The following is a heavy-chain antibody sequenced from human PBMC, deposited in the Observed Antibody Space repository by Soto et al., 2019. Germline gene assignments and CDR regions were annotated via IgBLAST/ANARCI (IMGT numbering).Heavy chain of an antibody. CDR3: ARSSAGIAARLFDY. J-gene: IGHJ4*02. CDR2: INHSGST. D-gene: IGHD6-6*01. CDR1: GGSFSGYY. V-gene: IGHV4-34*01. Sequence: QVQLQQWGAGLLKPSETLSLTCAVYGGSFSGYYWSWIRQPPGKGLEWIGEINHSGSTNYNPSLKSRVTIAVDTSKNQFSLKLSSVTAADRAVYYCARSSAGIAARLFDYWGQGTLVTVSS.